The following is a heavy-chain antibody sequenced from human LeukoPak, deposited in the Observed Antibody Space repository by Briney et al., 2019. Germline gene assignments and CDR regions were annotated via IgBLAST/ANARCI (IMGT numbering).Heavy chain of an antibody. CDR1: GGSFSGYY. Sequence: SETLSLTCAVYGGSFSGYYWSWIRQPPGKGLEWIGEINHSGSTNYNPSLKSRVTISVDTSKNQFSLKLSSVTAADTAVYYCARDRWELLRFVDYWGQGTLVTVSS. CDR2: INHSGST. J-gene: IGHJ4*02. V-gene: IGHV4-34*01. D-gene: IGHD1-26*01. CDR3: ARDRWELLRFVDY.